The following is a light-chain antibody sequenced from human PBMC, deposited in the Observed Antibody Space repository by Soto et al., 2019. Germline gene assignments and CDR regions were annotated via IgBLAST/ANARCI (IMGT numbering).Light chain of an antibody. CDR1: ESLLHIDGTTY. Sequence: DSVMTQTPLSSPVTLGQPASISCRSSESLLHIDGTTYLSWLQQRPGQPPRVIIYKISDRLSGVPDRFSGSGVGTDFTLKISRVEAEDVGVYYCMQATHFPRTFGQGTKVDIK. J-gene: IGKJ1*01. CDR2: KIS. CDR3: MQATHFPRT. V-gene: IGKV2-24*01.